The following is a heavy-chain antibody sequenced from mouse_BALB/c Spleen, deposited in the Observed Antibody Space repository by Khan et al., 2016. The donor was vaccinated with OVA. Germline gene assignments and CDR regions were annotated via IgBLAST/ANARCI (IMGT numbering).Heavy chain of an antibody. J-gene: IGHJ3*01. Sequence: EVELVESGGGLVKPGGSLKLSCAASGFTFSSFTMSWVRQTPEKRLEWVASISSGGDNTYYPDSVKGRFTISRDNAQNNLYLQMSSVRSEDTALYYCTRANYRPFAYWGQGTLVTVSA. CDR3: TRANYRPFAY. CDR1: GFTFSSFT. D-gene: IGHD1-1*02. V-gene: IGHV5-9*03. CDR2: ISSGGDNT.